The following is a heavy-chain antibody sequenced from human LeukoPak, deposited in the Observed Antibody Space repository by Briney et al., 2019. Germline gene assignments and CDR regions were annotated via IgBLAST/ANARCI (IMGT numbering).Heavy chain of an antibody. J-gene: IGHJ6*02. CDR1: GGSISNYY. V-gene: IGHV4-59*01. CDR3: ARGYDIDV. Sequence: SETLSLTCTVSGGSISNYYWSWIRQPPGKALEWIGYIYYTGTTKYNPSLKSRATISLDTSKNQFSLRLTSVTAADTALFFCARGYDIDVWGQGTTVTVSS. CDR2: IYYTGTT.